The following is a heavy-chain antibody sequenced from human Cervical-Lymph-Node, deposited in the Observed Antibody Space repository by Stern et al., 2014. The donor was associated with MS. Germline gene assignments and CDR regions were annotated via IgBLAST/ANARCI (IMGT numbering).Heavy chain of an antibody. D-gene: IGHD6-19*01. CDR1: GGSISTYY. CDR3: ARGIAVTGRKAFDI. Sequence: QLQLQESGPGLVRSSETLSLTCTVSGGSISTYYWSWIRQPPGQGLEWIGYLYYGGSPYYNPSLKSRVTISVDSSKNQFSLKLSSVTTADTAVYYCARGIAVTGRKAFDIWGQGTMVTVSS. V-gene: IGHV4-59*01. CDR2: LYYGGSP. J-gene: IGHJ3*02.